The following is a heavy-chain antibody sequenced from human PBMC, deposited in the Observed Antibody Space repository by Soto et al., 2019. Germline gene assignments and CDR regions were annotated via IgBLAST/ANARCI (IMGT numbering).Heavy chain of an antibody. J-gene: IGHJ4*02. CDR1: GFSLTTSGVG. Sequence: QITLNESGPTVVRPTETLTLTCRFSGFSLTTSGVGVGWIRQSPGKDPEWLALIYWDDDKRYSASLKSRISTNNDTPKNQVVLTVADLDPTDTATYYCAHRVLRTVFGLVTATAIYFDFCGQGTPVAVSS. CDR3: AHRVLRTVFGLVTATAIYFDF. D-gene: IGHD3-3*01. CDR2: IYWDDDK. V-gene: IGHV2-5*02.